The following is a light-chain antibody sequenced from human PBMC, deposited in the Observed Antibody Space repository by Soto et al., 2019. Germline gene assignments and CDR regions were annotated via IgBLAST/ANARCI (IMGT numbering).Light chain of an antibody. CDR2: DVS. CDR1: SSDIGGYNY. Sequence: QSALTQPASVSGSPGQSITISCTGTSSDIGGYNYVSWYQQHPGNAPKVMIYDVSKRPSGVSNRFSGSKSGNTASLTISGLQAEDEADYYCKSFTSSGTYVFGSGTKLTVL. V-gene: IGLV2-14*01. J-gene: IGLJ1*01. CDR3: KSFTSSGTYV.